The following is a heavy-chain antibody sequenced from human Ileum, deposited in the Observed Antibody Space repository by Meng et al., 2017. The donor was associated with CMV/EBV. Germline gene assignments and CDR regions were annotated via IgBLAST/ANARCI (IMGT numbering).Heavy chain of an antibody. V-gene: IGHV3-74*01. CDR3: ARGRGIPTYYFDY. Sequence: AASGFTFSSYWMHWVRQAPGKGLVWVSRINSDGSITSYADSVKGRFTISRDNAKNTLYLQMNSLRAEDTAVYYCARGRGIPTYYFDYWGQGTLVTVSS. J-gene: IGHJ4*02. CDR2: INSDGSIT. CDR1: GFTFSSYW. D-gene: IGHD3-10*01.